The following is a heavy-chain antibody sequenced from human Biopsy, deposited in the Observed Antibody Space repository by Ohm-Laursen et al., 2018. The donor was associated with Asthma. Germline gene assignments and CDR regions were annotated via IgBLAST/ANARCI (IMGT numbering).Heavy chain of an antibody. D-gene: IGHD3-3*02. CDR1: GFTFHNYV. V-gene: IGHV3-30-3*01. CDR3: ARTFHFWSPYHAEHYQL. J-gene: IGHJ1*01. Sequence: SLRLSCAASGFTFHNYVMHWVRQAPGKGLEWVAGIFFDGSNKYYADSVKGRFTISRDNAKNSLYLQMNSLRAEDTAVYYCARTFHFWSPYHAEHYQLWGQGTLVTVPS. CDR2: IFFDGSNK.